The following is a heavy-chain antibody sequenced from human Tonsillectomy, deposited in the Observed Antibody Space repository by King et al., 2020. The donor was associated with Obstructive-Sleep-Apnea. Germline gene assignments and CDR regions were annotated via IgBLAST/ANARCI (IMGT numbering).Heavy chain of an antibody. D-gene: IGHD2-15*01. J-gene: IGHJ6*02. V-gene: IGHV3-9*01. CDR1: GFTFHDYA. CDR3: AKATRRYCSGGRCCAVPEGMDG. Sequence: VQLVESGGDLVQPGRSLRLSCAASGFTFHDYAMHWVRQAPGKGLEWVSGISWNSGSIGYADSVKGRFTISRDNAKNSLYLQMNSLRAEDTALYYCAKATRRYCSGGRCCAVPEGMDGWGQGTTVTVSS. CDR2: ISWNSGSI.